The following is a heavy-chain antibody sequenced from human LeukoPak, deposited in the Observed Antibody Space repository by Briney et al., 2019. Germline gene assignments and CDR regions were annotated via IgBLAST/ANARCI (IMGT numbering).Heavy chain of an antibody. Sequence: PGGSLRLSCAASGFTVSSNYMSWVRQAPGKGLEWVSIIYSGGYTYNADSVKGRFTISRDNSKNTVYLQMNSLRAEDTAVYYCAKHLSSRGHYFDYWGQGTLVTVSS. V-gene: IGHV3-66*04. J-gene: IGHJ4*02. D-gene: IGHD6-13*01. CDR1: GFTVSSNY. CDR3: AKHLSSRGHYFDY. CDR2: IYSGGYT.